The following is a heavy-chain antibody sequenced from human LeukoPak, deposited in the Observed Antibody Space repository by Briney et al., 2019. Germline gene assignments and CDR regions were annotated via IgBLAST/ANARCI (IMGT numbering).Heavy chain of an antibody. CDR2: IYTSGST. J-gene: IGHJ3*02. Sequence: PSQTLSLTCTVPGGSISSGSYYWSWIRQPAGKGLEWIGRIYTSGSTNYNPSLKSRVTISVDTSKNQFSLKLNSVTAADTAVYYCARDRSSSSAFDIWGQGTMVTVSS. CDR3: ARDRSSSSAFDI. CDR1: GGSISSGSYY. D-gene: IGHD6-6*01. V-gene: IGHV4-61*02.